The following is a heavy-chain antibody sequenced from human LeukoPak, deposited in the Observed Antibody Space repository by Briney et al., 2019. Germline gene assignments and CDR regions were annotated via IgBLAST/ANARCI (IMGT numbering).Heavy chain of an antibody. D-gene: IGHD3-22*01. Sequence: GGSLRLSCAASGFTFSSYEMNWVRQAPGKGLEWVSYINSGSTTYYADSVKGRFTISRDNAKNSLYLQMTSLRAEDTAVYYCARGVGYYDSSGYSRIGIMDVWGQGTTVTVSS. V-gene: IGHV3-48*03. J-gene: IGHJ6*02. CDR3: ARGVGYYDSSGYSRIGIMDV. CDR2: INSGSTT. CDR1: GFTFSSYE.